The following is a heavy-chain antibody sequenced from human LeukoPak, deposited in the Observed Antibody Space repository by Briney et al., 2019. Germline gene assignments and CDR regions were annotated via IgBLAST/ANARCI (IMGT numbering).Heavy chain of an antibody. CDR1: GGSISSGSYC. J-gene: IGHJ6*03. CDR2: IYTSGST. Sequence: SQTLSLTCTVSGGSISSGSYCWSWIRQPAGKGLEWIGRIYTSGSTNYNPSLKSRVTISVDTSKNQFSLKLSSVTAADTAVYYCARDYPENSSSWYYQGYYYYYMDVWGKGTTVTVSS. CDR3: ARDYPENSSSWYYQGYYYYYMDV. D-gene: IGHD6-13*01. V-gene: IGHV4-61*02.